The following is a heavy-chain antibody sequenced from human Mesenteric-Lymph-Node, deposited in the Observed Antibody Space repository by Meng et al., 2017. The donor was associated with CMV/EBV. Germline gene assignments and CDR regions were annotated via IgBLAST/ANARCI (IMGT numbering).Heavy chain of an antibody. CDR2: IKQDGSEQ. J-gene: IGHJ4*02. V-gene: IGHV3-7*01. Sequence: GESLKISCAASGFTFSSYWMSWVRQAPGKGLEWVANIKQDGSEQYYVDSVKGRFTISRDNAKNSLYLEMNSLRAEDTAVYYCARGKLGIDYWGQGTLVTVSS. CDR3: ARGKLGIDY. D-gene: IGHD7-27*01. CDR1: GFTFSSYW.